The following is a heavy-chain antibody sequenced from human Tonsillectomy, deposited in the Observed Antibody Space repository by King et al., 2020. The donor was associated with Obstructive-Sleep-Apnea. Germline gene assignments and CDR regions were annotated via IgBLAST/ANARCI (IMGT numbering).Heavy chain of an antibody. Sequence: EGQLVESGGGLVQPGGSLRLSCAASGFTFSSYWMNWVRQAPGKGLEWVANIKQDGNEKYYVDSVQGRFSISRDNAKNSLYLQMNSLRAEDTAVYYCARSVLYGDYALDYWGQGTLVTVSS. V-gene: IGHV3-7*03. D-gene: IGHD4-17*01. J-gene: IGHJ4*02. CDR1: GFTFSSYW. CDR3: ARSVLYGDYALDY. CDR2: IKQDGNEK.